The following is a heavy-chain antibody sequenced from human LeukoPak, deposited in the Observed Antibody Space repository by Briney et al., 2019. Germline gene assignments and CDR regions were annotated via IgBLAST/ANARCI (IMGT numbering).Heavy chain of an antibody. CDR2: INPSGGST. D-gene: IGHD3-3*01. Sequence: ASVKVSCKASGYTFTSYYMHWVRQAPGQGLEWMGIINPSGGSTSYVQKFQGRVTMTRDTSPSTVYMELSSLRSENTAVYYCAVTLEWLKWGAFDIWGQGTMVTVSS. CDR1: GYTFTSYY. J-gene: IGHJ3*02. V-gene: IGHV1-46*03. CDR3: AVTLEWLKWGAFDI.